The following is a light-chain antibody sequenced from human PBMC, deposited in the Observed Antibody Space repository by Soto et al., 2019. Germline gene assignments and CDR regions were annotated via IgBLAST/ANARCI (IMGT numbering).Light chain of an antibody. Sequence: QSVLTQPASVSGSPGQSITISCTGTRGDVGGYNYVSWYQQHPGKAPKLMIYDVSNRPSGVSNRFSGSKSGNTASLTISGLQAEDEADYYCSSYTSSSPYVFGTGTKVTVL. CDR1: RGDVGGYNY. CDR2: DVS. CDR3: SSYTSSSPYV. J-gene: IGLJ1*01. V-gene: IGLV2-14*01.